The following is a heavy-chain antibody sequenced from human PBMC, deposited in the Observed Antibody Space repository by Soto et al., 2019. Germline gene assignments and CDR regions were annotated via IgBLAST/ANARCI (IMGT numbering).Heavy chain of an antibody. Sequence: QVQLQESGPGLVKPSQTLSLTCTVSGGSISSSGYYWSWIRQHPGKGLEWIGYIYYSGSTYYNPSLKSRVTISVDTSKNQFSLKLSSMTAADTAVYYCARGGGGSEGFDYWGQGTLVTVSS. CDR1: GGSISSSGYY. V-gene: IGHV4-31*03. D-gene: IGHD2-15*01. CDR3: ARGGGGSEGFDY. J-gene: IGHJ4*02. CDR2: IYYSGST.